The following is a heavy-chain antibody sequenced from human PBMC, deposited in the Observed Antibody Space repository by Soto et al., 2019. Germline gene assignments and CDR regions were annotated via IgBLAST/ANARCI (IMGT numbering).Heavy chain of an antibody. CDR2: ISYDGSNT. CDR1: GIIFSSYG. D-gene: IGHD2-15*01. V-gene: IGHV3-30*18. CDR3: AKGVSGSYRHAFDI. J-gene: IGHJ3*02. Sequence: QVQLLESGGGVVQSGRSLRLSCAASGIIFSSYGMNWVRQAPGKGLEWVAVISYDGSNTYYAESVEGRFTISRDNSKNTLDLKINSLRPEDTAVYYCAKGVSGSYRHAFDIWGQGTGVTVSS.